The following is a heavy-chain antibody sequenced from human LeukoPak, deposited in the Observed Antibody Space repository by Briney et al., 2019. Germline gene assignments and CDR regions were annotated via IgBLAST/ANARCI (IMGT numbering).Heavy chain of an antibody. V-gene: IGHV1-18*01. Sequence: ASVNVSCKASGYAFTSYGISWVRQAPGQGLEWMGWISAYNGNTNYAQKLQGRVTMTTDTSTSTAYMELRSLRSDDTAVYYCARRNKANWFDPWGQGTLVTVSS. J-gene: IGHJ5*02. CDR1: GYAFTSYG. CDR3: ARRNKANWFDP. CDR2: ISAYNGNT. D-gene: IGHD2/OR15-2a*01.